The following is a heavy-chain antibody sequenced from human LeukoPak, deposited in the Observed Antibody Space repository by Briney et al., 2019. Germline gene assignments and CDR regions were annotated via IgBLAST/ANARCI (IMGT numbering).Heavy chain of an antibody. CDR2: IDYSGST. V-gene: IGHV4-59*08. J-gene: IGHJ6*02. CDR3: AGSIAAAGYYYYGMDV. CDR1: GGSISSYY. D-gene: IGHD6-13*01. Sequence: SGTLSLTCMVSGGSISSYYWSWIRQPPGKGLEWIGYIDYSGSTNYTPSLKSRVIISVDTSRNQISLKLSSVTAADTAVYYCAGSIAAAGYYYYGMDVWGQGTTVTV.